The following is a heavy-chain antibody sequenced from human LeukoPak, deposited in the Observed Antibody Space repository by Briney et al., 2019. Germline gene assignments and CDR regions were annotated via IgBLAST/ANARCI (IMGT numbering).Heavy chain of an antibody. J-gene: IGHJ4*02. CDR2: IKQDGSKK. Sequence: GGSLRLSCAASGFTFSSSAMSWVRQVPGKGLEWVANIKQDGSKKNYVDSVKGRFTISRDNAKNSLYLQMNSLRAEDTAVYYCATPLDYYDSSGYHQGGDWGQGTLVTVSS. CDR1: GFTFSSSA. CDR3: ATPLDYYDSSGYHQGGD. D-gene: IGHD3-22*01. V-gene: IGHV3-7*03.